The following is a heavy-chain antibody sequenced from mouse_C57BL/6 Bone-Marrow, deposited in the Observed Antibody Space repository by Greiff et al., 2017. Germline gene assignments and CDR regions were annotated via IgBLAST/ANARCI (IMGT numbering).Heavy chain of an antibody. CDR2: IYPGSGST. V-gene: IGHV1-55*01. Sequence: QVQLQQPGAELVKPGASVKMSCKASGYTFTSYWITWVKQRPGQGLEWIGDIYPGSGSTNYNEKFKSKATLTVDTSSSPAYMQLSSLTSEDSAVYYCAVDSSGYGWFAYWGQGTLVTVSA. J-gene: IGHJ3*01. D-gene: IGHD3-2*02. CDR3: AVDSSGYGWFAY. CDR1: GYTFTSYW.